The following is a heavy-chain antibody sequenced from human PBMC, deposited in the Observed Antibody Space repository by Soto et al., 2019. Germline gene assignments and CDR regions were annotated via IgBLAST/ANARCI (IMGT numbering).Heavy chain of an antibody. CDR1: GSTFSSYS. CDR3: ARDRNYYDSSGYPKPSTDFDY. Sequence: GGSLRLSCAASGSTFSSYSMNWVRQAPGKGLEWVSSISSSSSYIYYADSVKGRFTISRDNAKNSLYLQMNSLRAEDTAVYYCARDRNYYDSSGYPKPSTDFDYWGQGTLVTVS. D-gene: IGHD3-22*01. V-gene: IGHV3-21*01. CDR2: ISSSSSYI. J-gene: IGHJ4*02.